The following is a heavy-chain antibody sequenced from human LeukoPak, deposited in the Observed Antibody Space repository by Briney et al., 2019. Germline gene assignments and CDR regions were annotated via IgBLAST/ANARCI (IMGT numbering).Heavy chain of an antibody. Sequence: SVKVSCKASGGTFGSYAISWVRQAPEQGLEGMGGIIPIFGTANYAQKFQGRVTITADESTSTAYMELSSLRSEDTAVYYCALPGMVVVIKANRFDYWGQGTLVTVSS. V-gene: IGHV1-69*01. D-gene: IGHD3-22*01. CDR1: GGTFGSYA. J-gene: IGHJ4*02. CDR3: ALPGMVVVIKANRFDY. CDR2: IIPIFGTA.